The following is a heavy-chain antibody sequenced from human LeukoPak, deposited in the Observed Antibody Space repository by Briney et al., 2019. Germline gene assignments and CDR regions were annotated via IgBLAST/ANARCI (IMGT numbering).Heavy chain of an antibody. D-gene: IGHD3-10*02. Sequence: PSETLSLTCTVSGGSISNYYWSWIRQPPGKGLEWIGYIYYTGSTNYNPSLKSRVTMSVDTSKNQFSLNLNSVTAADTAVYYCARSTGSTMFIDYWGQGTLVTVSS. V-gene: IGHV4-59*01. CDR3: ARSTGSTMFIDY. CDR2: IYYTGST. J-gene: IGHJ4*02. CDR1: GGSISNYY.